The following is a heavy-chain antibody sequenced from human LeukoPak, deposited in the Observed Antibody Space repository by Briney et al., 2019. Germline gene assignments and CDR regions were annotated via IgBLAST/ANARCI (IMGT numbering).Heavy chain of an antibody. Sequence: VASVKVSCKVSGYTLTELSMHWLRQAPGKGLEWMGGFDPEDGETIYAQKFQGRVTMTEDTSTDTAYMELSSLRSEDTAVYYCATNAIAAAGILWDWGQGTLVTVSS. V-gene: IGHV1-24*01. CDR1: GYTLTELS. D-gene: IGHD6-13*01. J-gene: IGHJ4*02. CDR3: ATNAIAAAGILWD. CDR2: FDPEDGET.